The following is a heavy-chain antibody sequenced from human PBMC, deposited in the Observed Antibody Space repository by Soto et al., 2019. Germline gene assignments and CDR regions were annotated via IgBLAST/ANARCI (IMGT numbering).Heavy chain of an antibody. Sequence: QVQLVQSGAEVKKPGSSVKVSCKASGGTFSSYAISWVRQAPGQGLEWMGGIIPIFGTANYAQKFQGRVTIAADDTTRTACMALSSLRSEDTAVYYCARDSSGSSGSGTAAFAIWGEGTMVTVSS. CDR2: IIPIFGTA. CDR1: GGTFSSYA. J-gene: IGHJ3*02. D-gene: IGHD3-22*01. CDR3: ARDSSGSSGSGTAAFAI. V-gene: IGHV1-69*12.